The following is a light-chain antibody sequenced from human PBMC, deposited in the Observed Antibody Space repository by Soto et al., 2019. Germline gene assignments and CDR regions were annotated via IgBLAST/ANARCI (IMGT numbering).Light chain of an antibody. Sequence: DFAVTQSPKSLAVTLGGRATINCKSSQSLLYTSNNKNYLAWYQQKPGQPPKLIIYWASTRESGVPDRFKGSGSGTDFTLIISNLQAEDAAVYYCQQYYTTPRTFGQGTKVDIK. V-gene: IGKV4-1*01. J-gene: IGKJ1*01. CDR1: QSLLYTSNNKNY. CDR3: QQYYTTPRT. CDR2: WAS.